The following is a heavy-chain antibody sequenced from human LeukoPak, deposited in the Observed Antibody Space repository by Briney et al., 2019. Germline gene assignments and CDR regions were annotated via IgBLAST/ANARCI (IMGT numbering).Heavy chain of an antibody. V-gene: IGHV1-18*01. Sequence: GASVKVSCKASGYTFTRYGITWVRQAPGQGLEWMGWIGAYSANTNYAQKFQGRVSLTADTSTSTAYMELTTLTSDDTAAYYCARGSSYTSSWHEDYWGQGTLVTVSS. CDR2: IGAYSANT. CDR1: GYTFTRYG. D-gene: IGHD6-13*01. CDR3: ARGSSYTSSWHEDY. J-gene: IGHJ4*02.